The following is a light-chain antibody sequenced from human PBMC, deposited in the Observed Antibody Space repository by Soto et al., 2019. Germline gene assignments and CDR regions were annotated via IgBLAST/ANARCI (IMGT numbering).Light chain of an antibody. CDR1: QSISSY. J-gene: IGKJ1*01. V-gene: IGKV1-39*01. Sequence: DIQMTQSPSSLSASVGDRVTITGRASQSISSYLNWYQQKPGKAPKLLIYAASSLQSGVPSRFSGSGSGTDFTLTISSLQPEDFATYYCQKSYSTWTFGQGTKVDIK. CDR3: QKSYSTWT. CDR2: AAS.